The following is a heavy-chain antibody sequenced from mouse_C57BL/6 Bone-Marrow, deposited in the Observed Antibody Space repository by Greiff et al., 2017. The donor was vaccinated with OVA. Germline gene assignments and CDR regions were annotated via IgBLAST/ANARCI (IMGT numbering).Heavy chain of an antibody. J-gene: IGHJ4*01. CDR1: GFTFSSYG. D-gene: IGHD4-1*01. V-gene: IGHV5-6*02. CDR3: ARLELGRRVYYAMDY. CDR2: ISSGGSYT. Sequence: VMLVESGGDLVKPGGSLKLSCAASGFTFSSYGMSWVRQTPDKRLEWVATISSGGSYTYYPDSVKGRFPISRDNAKNTLYLQMSSLKSEDTAMYYCARLELGRRVYYAMDYWGQGTSVTVSS.